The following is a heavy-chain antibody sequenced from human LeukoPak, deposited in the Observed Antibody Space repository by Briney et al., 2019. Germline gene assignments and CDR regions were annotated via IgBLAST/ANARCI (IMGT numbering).Heavy chain of an antibody. J-gene: IGHJ6*02. CDR1: GFTVSSNY. Sequence: GGSLRLSCAASGFTVSSNYMSWVRQAPGKGLEWVSVIYSGGSTYYADSVKGRFTISRHNSKNTLYLQMNSLRAEDTAVYYCASLLKFGGVIAPLHYYYGMDVWGQGTKVTVSS. CDR3: ASLLKFGGVIAPLHYYYGMDV. CDR2: IYSGGST. V-gene: IGHV3-53*04. D-gene: IGHD3-16*02.